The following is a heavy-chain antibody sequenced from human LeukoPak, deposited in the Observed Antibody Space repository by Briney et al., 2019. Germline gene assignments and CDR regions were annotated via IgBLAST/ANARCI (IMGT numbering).Heavy chain of an antibody. Sequence: PGGTLRLSCAASGFTLSDYYMSWIRQAPGKGLEWVSYSSSSGSTIYYADSVKGRFAISRDNAKHSLYLQMNSLRAEDTAVYYCARRSDFIDYWGQGTLVTVSS. CDR1: GFTLSDYY. J-gene: IGHJ4*02. CDR2: SSSSGSTI. V-gene: IGHV3-11*01. CDR3: ARRSDFIDY. D-gene: IGHD2-15*01.